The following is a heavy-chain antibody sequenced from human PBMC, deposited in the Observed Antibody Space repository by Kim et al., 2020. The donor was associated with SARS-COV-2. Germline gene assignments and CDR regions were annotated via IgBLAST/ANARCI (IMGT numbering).Heavy chain of an antibody. CDR2: IIPILGIA. Sequence: SVKVSCKASGGTFSSYAISWVRQAPGQGLEWMGRIIPILGIANYAQKFQGRVTITADKSTSTAYMELSSLRSEDTAVYYCARTGPKGLSGYYCYWGQGTLVTVSS. V-gene: IGHV1-69*04. CDR3: ARTGPKGLSGYYCY. D-gene: IGHD3-22*01. J-gene: IGHJ4*02. CDR1: GGTFSSYA.